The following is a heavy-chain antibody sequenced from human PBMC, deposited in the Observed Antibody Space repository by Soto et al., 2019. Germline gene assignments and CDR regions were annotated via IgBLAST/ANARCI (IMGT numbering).Heavy chain of an antibody. CDR3: ARASIVRSITMIVQDAFDI. Sequence: PSETLSLTCPVSGGSTSSGGYSWSWIRQHPGKGLEWIGYIYYSGSTYYNPSLKSRVTISVDTSKNQFSLKLSSVTAADTAVYYCARASIVRSITMIVQDAFDIWGQGTMVTVSS. CDR1: GGSTSSGGYS. CDR2: IYYSGST. V-gene: IGHV4-31*03. D-gene: IGHD3-22*01. J-gene: IGHJ3*02.